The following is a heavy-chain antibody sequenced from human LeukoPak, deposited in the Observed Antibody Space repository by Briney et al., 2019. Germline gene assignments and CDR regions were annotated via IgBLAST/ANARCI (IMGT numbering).Heavy chain of an antibody. Sequence: ASVKGSCKASGYTFTTYAMHWVRQAPGQRLEWMGWINAGNGNTKYSRRFQGRVTISRDTSATTAYMELSSLRSEDTAVYYCARGASSDWPFDYWGQGTLVTVSS. D-gene: IGHD6-19*01. J-gene: IGHJ4*02. CDR2: INAGNGNT. V-gene: IGHV1-3*01. CDR1: GYTFTTYA. CDR3: ARGASSDWPFDY.